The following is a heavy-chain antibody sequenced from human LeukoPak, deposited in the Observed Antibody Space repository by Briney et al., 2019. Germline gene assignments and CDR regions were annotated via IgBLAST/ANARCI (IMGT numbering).Heavy chain of an antibody. V-gene: IGHV3-74*01. Sequence: GGSLRLSCAASGFTFFNTYWIHWVRLAPGKGLVWVSHITGDGSGTRYADSVKGRYTISRDNAKNTVYLQLNSLRAEDTAIYYCARDSSHYLGSSDYWGQGTLVTVSS. CDR2: ITGDGSGT. D-gene: IGHD6-6*01. CDR1: GFTFFNTYW. J-gene: IGHJ4*02. CDR3: ARDSSHYLGSSDY.